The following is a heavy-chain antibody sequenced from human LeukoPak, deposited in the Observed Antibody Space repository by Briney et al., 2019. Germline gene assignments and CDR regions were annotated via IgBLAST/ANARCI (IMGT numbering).Heavy chain of an antibody. V-gene: IGHV1-2*02. J-gene: IGHJ4*02. D-gene: IGHD1-26*01. Sequence: ASVKVSCKASGYTFTGYYMHWVRQAPGQGLEWMGWINPNSGGTNYAQKFQGRVTMTTDTSTSTAYMELSSLRSEDTAVYYCARGRVGATRGRSYYFDYWGQGTLVTVSS. CDR3: ARGRVGATRGRSYYFDY. CDR2: INPNSGGT. CDR1: GYTFTGYY.